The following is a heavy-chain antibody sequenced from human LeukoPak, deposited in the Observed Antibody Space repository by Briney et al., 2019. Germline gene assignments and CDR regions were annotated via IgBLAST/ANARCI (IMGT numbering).Heavy chain of an antibody. V-gene: IGHV3-21*01. CDR2: ISGSSRYI. CDR3: ASGGWGLPGLMDY. Sequence: PGGSLRLSCAASGLTFRIYAMNWVRQSPGKGLEWVSSISGSSRYIYYADSVKGRFTISRDNAKNSLYLQMNSLRDDDTAVYYCASGGWGLPGLMDYWGQGTLVTVSS. D-gene: IGHD1-26*01. J-gene: IGHJ4*02. CDR1: GLTFRIYA.